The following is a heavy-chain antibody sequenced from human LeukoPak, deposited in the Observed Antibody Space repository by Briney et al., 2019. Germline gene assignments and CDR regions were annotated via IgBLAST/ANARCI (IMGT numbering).Heavy chain of an antibody. D-gene: IGHD6-19*01. Sequence: SETLSLTCTVSGGSISSYYWSWIRQPPGKGLEWIGYIYYSGSTNYNPSLKSRVTISVDTSKNQFSLKLSSVTAADTAVYYYARHPRSGWYIQPIDYWGQGTLVTVSS. CDR1: GGSISSYY. V-gene: IGHV4-59*08. CDR2: IYYSGST. J-gene: IGHJ4*02. CDR3: ARHPRSGWYIQPIDY.